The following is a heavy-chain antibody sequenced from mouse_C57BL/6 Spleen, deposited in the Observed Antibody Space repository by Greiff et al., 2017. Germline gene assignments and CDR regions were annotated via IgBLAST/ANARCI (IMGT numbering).Heavy chain of an antibody. V-gene: IGHV5-17*01. CDR2: ISSGSSTI. J-gene: IGHJ3*01. D-gene: IGHD3-1*01. CDR3: ARGATCAY. Sequence: EVKLMESGGGLVKPGGSLKLSCAASGFTFSDYGMHWVRQAPEKGLEWVAYISSGSSTIYYADTVKGRFTISRDNAKNTLFLQMTSLRSEDTAMYYCARGATCAYWGQGTLVTVSA. CDR1: GFTFSDYG.